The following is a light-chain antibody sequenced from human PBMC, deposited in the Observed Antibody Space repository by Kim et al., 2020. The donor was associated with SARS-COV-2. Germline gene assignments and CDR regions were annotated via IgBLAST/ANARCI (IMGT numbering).Light chain of an antibody. CDR2: QDS. CDR3: QAWDSSTAV. CDR1: KLGDKY. V-gene: IGLV3-1*01. J-gene: IGLJ1*01. Sequence: VTPGPTARIHCCGDKLGDKYACWYQQKPGQSPVLVIYQDSKRPSGIPERFSGSNSGNTATLTISGTQAMDEADYYCQAWDSSTAVFGTGTKVTVL.